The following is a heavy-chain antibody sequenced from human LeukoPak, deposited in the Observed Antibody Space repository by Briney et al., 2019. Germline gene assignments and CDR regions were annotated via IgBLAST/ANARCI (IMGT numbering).Heavy chain of an antibody. CDR2: IDWQSSTL. J-gene: IGHJ4*02. CDR1: GFTFNNYA. V-gene: IGHV3-9*01. CDR3: AKGVASYIAKPGGLFDY. Sequence: PGGSLRLSCAASGFTFNNYAMHWVRQAPGKGLEWVSGIDWQSSTLVYADSVKGRFFISRDNAKNSLYLQMNSLRTEDTAFYYCAKGVASYIAKPGGLFDYWGQGALVTVSS. D-gene: IGHD2-8*02.